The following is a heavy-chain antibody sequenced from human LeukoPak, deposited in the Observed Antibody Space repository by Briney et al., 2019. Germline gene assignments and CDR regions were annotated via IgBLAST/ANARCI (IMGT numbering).Heavy chain of an antibody. V-gene: IGHV4-39*01. J-gene: IGHJ4*02. CDR2: IYYSGST. Sequence: PGGSLRLSCAASGFTVSSSNMNWIRQPPGKGLEWIGSIYYSGSTYYNPSLKSRVTISVDTSKNQFSLKLNSVTATDTAVYYCARHYGPWGQGTLVTVSS. CDR3: ARHYGP. D-gene: IGHD3-10*01. CDR1: GFTVSSSN.